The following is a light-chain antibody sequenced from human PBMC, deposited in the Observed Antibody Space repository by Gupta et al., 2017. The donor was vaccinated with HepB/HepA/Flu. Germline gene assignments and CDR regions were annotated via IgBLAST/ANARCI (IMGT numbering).Light chain of an antibody. V-gene: IGKV1-5*03. CDR2: KAS. J-gene: IGKJ1*01. CDR1: QSISSW. Sequence: DIQMTQSPSTLSASVGDRVTITCRASQSISSWLAWYQQKPGKAPKLLIYKASSLESGFPSRFSGSGSGTEFTLTISSLQPDDFATYYCQQENSYPWTFGQGTKVEIK. CDR3: QQENSYPWT.